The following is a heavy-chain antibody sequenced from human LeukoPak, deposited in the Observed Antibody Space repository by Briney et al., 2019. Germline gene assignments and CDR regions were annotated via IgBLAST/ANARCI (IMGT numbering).Heavy chain of an antibody. D-gene: IGHD3-22*01. Sequence: GGSLRLSCAASGFTFSNYGMHWVRQAPGKGLEWVANIKQDGSEKYYVDSVKGRFTISRDNAKNSLYLQMNSLRAEDTAVYYCARDRAMIELDYWGQGTLVTVSS. J-gene: IGHJ4*02. CDR2: IKQDGSEK. CDR1: GFTFSNYG. V-gene: IGHV3-7*01. CDR3: ARDRAMIELDY.